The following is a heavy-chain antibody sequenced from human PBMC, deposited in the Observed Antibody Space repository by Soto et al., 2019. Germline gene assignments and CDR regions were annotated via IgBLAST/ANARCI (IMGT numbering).Heavy chain of an antibody. V-gene: IGHV3-23*01. Sequence: GGSLRLSCAASGFTFSSFGMSWVRQAPGKGLEWVSTISGSNSGTYYADSVRGRFTISRDNSKTTLYLQMNSLRAEDTAVYYCARYMKYLYYYYMDVWGKGTTVTVSS. CDR2: ISGSNSGT. J-gene: IGHJ6*03. D-gene: IGHD2-2*01. CDR1: GFTFSSFG. CDR3: ARYMKYLYYYYMDV.